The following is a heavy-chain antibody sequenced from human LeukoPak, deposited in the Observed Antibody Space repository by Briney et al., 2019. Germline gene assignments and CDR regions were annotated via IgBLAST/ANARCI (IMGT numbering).Heavy chain of an antibody. V-gene: IGHV3-30*18. CDR1: GFTFSSYG. D-gene: IGHD3-22*01. J-gene: IGHJ4*02. CDR2: ISYDGSNK. Sequence: GRSLRLSCAASGFTFSSYGMHWVRQAPGKGLEWVAVISYDGSNKYYADSVKGRFTISRDNSKNTLYLQMNSLRAEDTAVYYCAKGYRGSSGPFDYWGQGTLVTVSS. CDR3: AKGYRGSSGPFDY.